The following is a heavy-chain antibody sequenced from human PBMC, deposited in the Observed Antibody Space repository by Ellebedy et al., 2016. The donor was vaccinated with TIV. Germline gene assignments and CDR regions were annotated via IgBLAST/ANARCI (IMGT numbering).Heavy chain of an antibody. CDR3: ARGGVCSVGTCYYPDV. CDR1: GFTFSSYT. CDR2: ISNSAI. Sequence: GESLKISCAVSGFTFSSYTMNWVRQAPGQGLEWVSYISNSAIYYADSVKGRFTISRDNAKNSLYLQLSSLRAEDTAVYYCARGGVCSVGTCYYPDVWGQGTLVTVSS. V-gene: IGHV3-48*01. D-gene: IGHD2-15*01. J-gene: IGHJ4*02.